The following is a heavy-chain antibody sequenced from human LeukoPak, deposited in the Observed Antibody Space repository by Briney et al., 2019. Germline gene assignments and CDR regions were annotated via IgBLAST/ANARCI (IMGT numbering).Heavy chain of an antibody. CDR1: GGSISSYY. CDR3: ARDRSGITGTTPFDP. CDR2: IYYSGST. Sequence: PSETLSLTCTVSGGSISSYYWSWIRQPPGKGLEWIGYIYYSGSTNYNPSLKSRVTISVDTSKNQFSLKLSSVTAADTAVYYCARDRSGITGTTPFDPWGQGTLVTVSS. J-gene: IGHJ5*02. D-gene: IGHD1-7*01. V-gene: IGHV4-59*01.